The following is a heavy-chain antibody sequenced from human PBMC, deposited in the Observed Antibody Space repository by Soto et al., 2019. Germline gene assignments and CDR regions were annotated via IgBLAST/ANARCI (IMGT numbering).Heavy chain of an antibody. CDR2: INHYGST. V-gene: IGHV4-34*01. D-gene: IGHD2-2*01. J-gene: IGHJ5*02. CDR3: ATHCSSTSCYYTFYP. Sequence: QVQLQQWGAGLLKPSETLSLTCAVYGGAFSSYYWSWIRQPPGKGLEWIGQINHYGSTDYNPPLKSRDTRSVHPPKNHFSLRLSSVHAADTAMDYCATHCSSTSCYYTFYPWGQGTLVTVSS. CDR1: GGAFSSYY.